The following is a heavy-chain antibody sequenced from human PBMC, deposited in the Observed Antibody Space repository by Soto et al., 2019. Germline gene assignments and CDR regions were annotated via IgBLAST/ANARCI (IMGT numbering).Heavy chain of an antibody. CDR2: IYHSGST. Sequence: ASETLSLTCTVSGGSISSGGYYWSWIRQHPGKGLEWIGYIYHSGSTYYNPSLKSRVTISVDTSKNQFSLKLSSVTAADTAVYYCARERPDGARLDPWGQGTLVTVSS. J-gene: IGHJ5*02. CDR3: ARERPDGARLDP. CDR1: GGSISSGGYY. V-gene: IGHV4-30-4*08. D-gene: IGHD6-6*01.